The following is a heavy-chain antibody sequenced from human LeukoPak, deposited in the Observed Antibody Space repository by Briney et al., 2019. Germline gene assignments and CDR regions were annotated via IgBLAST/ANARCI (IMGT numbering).Heavy chain of an antibody. CDR1: GGSISSSSYY. Sequence: SETLSLTCTVSGGSISSSSYYWSWIRQPAGKGLEWIGRIYTSGSTNYNPSLKSRVTMSVDTSKNQFSLKLSSVTAADTAVYYCARTPYCSSTSCSEKNYYYYYMDVWGKGTTVTVSS. J-gene: IGHJ6*03. CDR3: ARTPYCSSTSCSEKNYYYYYMDV. V-gene: IGHV4-61*02. CDR2: IYTSGST. D-gene: IGHD2-2*01.